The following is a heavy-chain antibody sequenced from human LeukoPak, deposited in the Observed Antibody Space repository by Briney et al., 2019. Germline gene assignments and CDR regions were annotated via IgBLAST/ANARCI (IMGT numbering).Heavy chain of an antibody. Sequence: SETLSLTCAVYVGSFCGYYWSWIRQPPGKGLEWIGEINHSGSTNYNPSLKSRVTISVDTSKNQFSLKLSSVTAADTAVYYCARGPPGLTHLPAYCGGDCYGGDYWGQGTLVTVSS. J-gene: IGHJ4*02. V-gene: IGHV4-34*01. D-gene: IGHD2-21*02. CDR1: VGSFCGYY. CDR3: ARGPPGLTHLPAYCGGDCYGGDY. CDR2: INHSGST.